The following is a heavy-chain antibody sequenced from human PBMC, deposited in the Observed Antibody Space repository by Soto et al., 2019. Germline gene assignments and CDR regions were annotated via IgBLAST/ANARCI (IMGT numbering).Heavy chain of an antibody. Sequence: PGGSLRLSCAASGFTFSRYGMRWVRQAPGKGLAWVAVIWYDGSNKYYADSVKGRFTISRDNSKNTLYLQMNSLRAEDTAVYYCAREVGYSGYVHYYYYGMDVWGQGTTVTVSS. CDR2: IWYDGSNK. D-gene: IGHD5-12*01. CDR1: GFTFSRYG. CDR3: AREVGYSGYVHYYYYGMDV. J-gene: IGHJ6*02. V-gene: IGHV3-33*01.